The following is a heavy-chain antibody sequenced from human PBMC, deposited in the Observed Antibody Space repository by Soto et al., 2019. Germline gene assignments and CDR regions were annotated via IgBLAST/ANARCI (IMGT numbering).Heavy chain of an antibody. Sequence: GGSLRLSCAASGFTFSSYSMNWVRQAPGKGLEWVSSISSSSSYIYYADSVKGRFTISRDNAKNSLYLQMNSLRAEDTAVYYCARDRYYYDTGGAFDIWGQGTMVTVSS. D-gene: IGHD3-22*01. CDR1: GFTFSSYS. CDR2: ISSSSSYI. J-gene: IGHJ3*02. V-gene: IGHV3-21*01. CDR3: ARDRYYYDTGGAFDI.